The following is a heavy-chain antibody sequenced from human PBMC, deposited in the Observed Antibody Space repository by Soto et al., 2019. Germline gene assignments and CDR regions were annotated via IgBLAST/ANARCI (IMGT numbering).Heavy chain of an antibody. V-gene: IGHV4-59*01. CDR2: IYYSGST. CDR3: AGGAMDDRSGSYPLMGP. CDR1: GGSISSYY. Sequence: QVQLQESGPGLVKPSETLSLTCTVSGGSISSYYWSWIRQPPGKGLEWIGYIYYSGSTNYNPSLKSRVTISVDTSKNQFSLKLSSVTAADTAVYYCAGGAMDDRSGSYPLMGPWGQGTLVTVSS. D-gene: IGHD1-26*01. J-gene: IGHJ4*02.